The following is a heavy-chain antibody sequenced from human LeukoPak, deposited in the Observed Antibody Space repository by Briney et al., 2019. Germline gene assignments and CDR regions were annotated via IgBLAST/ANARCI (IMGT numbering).Heavy chain of an antibody. CDR2: IYPSGTT. J-gene: IGHJ4*02. CDR3: ATASGGIQPHFDD. Sequence: MASETLSLTCAVSGGSISSSXXWXXXRXPPXXGXEXMGEIYPSGTTHYTPSLKSRVTFAVDQPRNHFSLKLSSVTAPATAVYYCATASGGIQPHFDDGAQGTLFTVSS. D-gene: IGHD4-23*01. CDR1: GGSISSSXX. V-gene: IGHV4-4*02.